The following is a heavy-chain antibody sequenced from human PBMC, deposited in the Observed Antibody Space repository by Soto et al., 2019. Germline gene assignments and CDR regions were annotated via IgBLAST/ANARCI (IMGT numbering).Heavy chain of an antibody. Sequence: SKTLSLTCTVSGVSISNSSYYWGWIRRPPGKGLEWIGTIYYSGITYYNPSLKSRVTISVDTSKNQFSLKLTSVTAADTAVYYCARHGSNWGQGTLVTVSS. CDR3: ARHGSN. CDR2: IYYSGIT. V-gene: IGHV4-39*01. J-gene: IGHJ4*02. CDR1: GVSISNSSYY.